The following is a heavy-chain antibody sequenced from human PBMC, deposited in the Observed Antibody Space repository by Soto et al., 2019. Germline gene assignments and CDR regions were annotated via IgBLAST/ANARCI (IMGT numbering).Heavy chain of an antibody. CDR3: ARDRYDILTCYYDPPIMDV. Sequence: ASVKVSCKASGYTFTSYGISWVRRAPGQGLEWMGWISAYNGNTNYAQKLQGRVTMTTDTSTSTAYMELRSLRSDDTAVYYCARDRYDILTCYYDPPIMDVWGKTTTVTVST. J-gene: IGHJ6*04. CDR2: ISAYNGNT. CDR1: GYTFTSYG. V-gene: IGHV1-18*01. D-gene: IGHD3-9*01.